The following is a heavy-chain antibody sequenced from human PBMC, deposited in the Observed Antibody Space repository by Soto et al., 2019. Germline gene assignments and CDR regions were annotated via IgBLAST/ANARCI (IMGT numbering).Heavy chain of an antibody. J-gene: IGHJ5*01. D-gene: IGHD2-15*01. CDR3: VRDAAWSFDT. CDR2: TSVDGSSK. CDR1: GFTFSKQW. Sequence: EMQLLESGGGLVQPGGYLRLSCAASGFTFSKQWMSWVRQAPGKGLEWVAKTSVDGSSKSYVDSVKGRFTISRDNARNSLYLQMAGLRFEDTAVYHCVRDAAWSFDTWGHGTMVTVSS. V-gene: IGHV3-7*01.